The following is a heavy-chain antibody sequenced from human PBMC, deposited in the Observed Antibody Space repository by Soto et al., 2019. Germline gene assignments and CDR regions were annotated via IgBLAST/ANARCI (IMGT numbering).Heavy chain of an antibody. CDR3: AADRGYVRWYYFDY. CDR1: GFTFSSYS. V-gene: IGHV3-23*01. D-gene: IGHD5-12*01. Sequence: EVQLLESGGGLVQPGGSLRLSCAASGFTFSSYSMSWVRQAPGKGLEWVSAISGSGGSKYYADSVQGRFTISRDNSKNTLYLQMNSLRAEDTAVYYCAADRGYVRWYYFDYWGQGTLVTVSS. J-gene: IGHJ4*02. CDR2: ISGSGGSK.